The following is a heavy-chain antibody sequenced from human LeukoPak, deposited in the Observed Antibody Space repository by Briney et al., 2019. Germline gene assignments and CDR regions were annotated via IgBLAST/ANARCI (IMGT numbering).Heavy chain of an antibody. Sequence: SETLSLTCTVSGGSISSGGYYWSWIRQHPGKGLEWIGYIYYSGSTYYNPSLKSRVTISVDTSKNQFSLKLSSVTAADTAVYYCAGGYYDSSGYWLSSWGQGTLVTVSS. CDR2: IYYSGST. J-gene: IGHJ4*02. CDR3: AGGYYDSSGYWLSS. D-gene: IGHD3-22*01. V-gene: IGHV4-31*03. CDR1: GGSISSGGYY.